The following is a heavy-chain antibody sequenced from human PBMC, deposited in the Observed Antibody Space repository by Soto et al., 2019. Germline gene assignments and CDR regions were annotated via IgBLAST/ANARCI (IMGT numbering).Heavy chain of an antibody. CDR3: ARDNDRPQLGGNYYYILDV. D-gene: IGHD2-8*01. J-gene: IGHJ6*02. CDR1: GGTFRTAA. V-gene: IGHV1-69*13. Sequence: SVKVSCKASGGTFRTAAVSWVRQAPGQGLEWMGGIMPVFRTPDYAQKFHGRVTITADESTSTAYMELSGLRSDDTAVYYCARDNDRPQLGGNYYYILDVWGQGTTVTVS. CDR2: IMPVFRTP.